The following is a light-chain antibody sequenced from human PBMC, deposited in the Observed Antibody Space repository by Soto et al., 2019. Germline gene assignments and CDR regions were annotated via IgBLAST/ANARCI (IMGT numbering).Light chain of an antibody. CDR2: DAS. CDR3: QQRSGT. Sequence: EIVLTQSPATLSLSPGERATLSCRASQSVSSYLAWYQQKPGQAPRLLIYDASNRATGIPARFSGSGSGTDFTLTIRSLEPEDFAVYYCQQRSGTFGPGTRWIS. V-gene: IGKV3-11*01. J-gene: IGKJ3*01. CDR1: QSVSSY.